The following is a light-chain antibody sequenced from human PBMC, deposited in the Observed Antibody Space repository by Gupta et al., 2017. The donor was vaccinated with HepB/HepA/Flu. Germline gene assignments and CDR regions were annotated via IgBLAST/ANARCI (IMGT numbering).Light chain of an antibody. CDR1: QSISTY. Sequence: DIQMTQSPSSLSTSVGDRVTITCRASQSISTYLNWFQQKPGKAPNLLIYAASRVQSGVPSRFSGSGSGSEFTLTISRLQPEDFATYYCQQTYITPKTFGQGTKVEIK. CDR3: QQTYITPKT. V-gene: IGKV1-39*01. J-gene: IGKJ1*01. CDR2: AAS.